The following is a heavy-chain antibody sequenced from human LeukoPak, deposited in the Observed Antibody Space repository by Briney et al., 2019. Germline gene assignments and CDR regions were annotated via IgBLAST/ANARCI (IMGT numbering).Heavy chain of an antibody. CDR3: ARDTYCYGSGTYYFNY. CDR1: GGSISSSSYY. D-gene: IGHD3-10*01. CDR2: IFYSGST. V-gene: IGHV4-39*07. J-gene: IGHJ4*02. Sequence: SETLSLTCTVSGGSISSSSYYWGWIRQPPGKGLEWIGSIFYSGSTYYNPSLKSRVTMSVDTSKNQFSLKLTSVTAADTAVYYCARDTYCYGSGTYYFNYWGQGTLVTVSS.